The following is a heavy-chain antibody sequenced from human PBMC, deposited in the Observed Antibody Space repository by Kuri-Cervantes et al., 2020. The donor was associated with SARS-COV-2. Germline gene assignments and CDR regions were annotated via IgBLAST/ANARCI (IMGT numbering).Heavy chain of an antibody. V-gene: IGHV4-4*07. J-gene: IGHJ3*02. CDR1: GGSISSYY. CDR3: AREYGDDI. D-gene: IGHD3-10*01. Sequence: GSLRLSCTVSGGSISSYYWSWIRQPAGKGLEWIGRIYTSGSTNYNPSLKSRVTMSVDTSKNRFSLKLSSVTAADTAVYYCAREYGDDIWGQGTMVTVSS. CDR2: IYTSGST.